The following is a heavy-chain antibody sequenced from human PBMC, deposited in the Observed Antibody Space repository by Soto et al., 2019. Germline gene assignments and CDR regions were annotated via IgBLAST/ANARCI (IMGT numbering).Heavy chain of an antibody. CDR2: IWYDGSEK. D-gene: IGHD1-1*01. J-gene: IGHJ4*02. CDR3: ARQSLGNIRLRGFDY. CDR1: GFTFSSYG. V-gene: IGHV3-33*01. Sequence: QVQLVESGGGVVQPGRSLRLSCAASGFTFSSYGMHWVRQAPGKGLEWVAVIWYDGSEKYYGDSVKGRFTISRDNCKNTLYLQMNSLRAEDTAVYYCARQSLGNIRLRGFDYWGQGALVTVSS.